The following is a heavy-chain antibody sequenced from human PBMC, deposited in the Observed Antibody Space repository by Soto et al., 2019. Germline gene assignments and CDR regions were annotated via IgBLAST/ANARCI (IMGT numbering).Heavy chain of an antibody. D-gene: IGHD6-19*01. CDR1: GFTFTSSA. Sequence: SVKVSCTASGFTFTSSAVQWVRQARGQRLEWIGWIVLGNGNTDYAQTFQERVTITRDMSTSTAYMEVSSLRSEDTAVYYCAADLSYSSGWYNPRYWGQGTLVTV. CDR2: IVLGNGNT. V-gene: IGHV1-58*01. CDR3: AADLSYSSGWYNPRY. J-gene: IGHJ4*02.